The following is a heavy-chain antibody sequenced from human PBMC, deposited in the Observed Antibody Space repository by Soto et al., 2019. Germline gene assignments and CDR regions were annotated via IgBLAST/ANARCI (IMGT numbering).Heavy chain of an antibody. V-gene: IGHV3-7*01. D-gene: IGHD5-18*01. CDR2: IKQDGSEK. Sequence: EVQLLESGGGLVQPGGSLRLSCAASGFTFSSYWMSWVRQAPGKGLEWVANIKQDGSEKYYVDSVKGRFTISRDNAKNSLYLQMNSLRAEDTAVYYCASERGGALGYSYGPRWGQGTLVTVSS. CDR1: GFTFSSYW. CDR3: ASERGGALGYSYGPR. J-gene: IGHJ4*02.